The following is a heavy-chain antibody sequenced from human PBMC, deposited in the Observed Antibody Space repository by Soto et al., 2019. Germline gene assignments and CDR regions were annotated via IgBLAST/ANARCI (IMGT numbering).Heavy chain of an antibody. J-gene: IGHJ3*02. D-gene: IGHD6-13*01. Sequence: GGSLRLSCAASGFTFSSYSMNWVRQAPGKGLEWVSYISSSSSTIYYADSVKGRFTISRDNAKNSLYLQMNSLRAEDTAVYYCAREKGIAAAGGAFDIWGQGTMVTVSS. CDR3: AREKGIAAAGGAFDI. V-gene: IGHV3-48*01. CDR2: ISSSSSTI. CDR1: GFTFSSYS.